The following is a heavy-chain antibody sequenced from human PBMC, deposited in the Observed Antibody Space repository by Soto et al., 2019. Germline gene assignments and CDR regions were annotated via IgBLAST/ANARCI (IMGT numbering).Heavy chain of an antibody. CDR2: ISAYNGNT. CDR3: ARRGGGQTYYYYGMDV. CDR1: GYTFTSYG. D-gene: IGHD3-16*01. J-gene: IGHJ6*02. Sequence: QVQLVQSGAEVKKPGASVKVSCKASGYTFTSYGISWVRQAPGQGLEWMGWISAYNGNTNYAQKLQGRVTMTTHTSTSTAYMELRRLRSADTAVYYCARRGGGQTYYYYGMDVWGQGTTVTVSS. V-gene: IGHV1-18*01.